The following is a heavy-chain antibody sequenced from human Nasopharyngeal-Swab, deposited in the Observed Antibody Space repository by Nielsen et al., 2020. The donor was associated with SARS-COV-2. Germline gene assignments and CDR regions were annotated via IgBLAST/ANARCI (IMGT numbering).Heavy chain of an antibody. V-gene: IGHV4-59*13. J-gene: IGHJ4*02. CDR3: ARAGDYGGNHDFDY. D-gene: IGHD4-23*01. Sequence: GSLRLSCSVSGGSISPFYWSWIRQPPGKGLEWIGYIYYSGSTNYNPSLKRRVAISVDTSKNQFSLKLSSVTATDTAVYYCARAGDYGGNHDFDYWGQGTLVTVSS. CDR2: IYYSGST. CDR1: GGSISPFY.